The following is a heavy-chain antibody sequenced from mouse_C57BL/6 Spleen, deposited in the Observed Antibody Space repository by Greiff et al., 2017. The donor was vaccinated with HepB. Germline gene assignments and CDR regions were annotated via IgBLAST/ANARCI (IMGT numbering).Heavy chain of an antibody. CDR2: INPNNGGT. CDR1: GYTFTDYN. CDR3: AREAAQACYFAD. D-gene: IGHD3-2*02. Sequence: EVQLQQSGPELVKPGASVKMSCKASGYTFTDYNMHWVKQSHGKSLERIGYINPNNGGTSYNQKFKGKATLTVNKSSSTAYMELRSLTSECSAVYYCAREAAQACYFADWGPGTTLAVSS. J-gene: IGHJ2*01. V-gene: IGHV1-22*01.